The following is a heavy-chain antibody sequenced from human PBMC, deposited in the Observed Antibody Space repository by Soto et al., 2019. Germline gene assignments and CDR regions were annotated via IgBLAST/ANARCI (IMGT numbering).Heavy chain of an antibody. CDR3: ARVERECPGRITWVLDY. CDR1: GGSISSSSYY. D-gene: IGHD3-16*01. Sequence: PSETLSLTCTVSGGSISSSSYYWGWIRQPPGKGLEWIGSIYYSGCTYYNPSLKSRVTISVDTSKNQFSLKLSSVTAANTAVYYCARVERECPGRITWVLDYWGQGTLVTVSS. V-gene: IGHV4-39*01. J-gene: IGHJ4*01. CDR2: IYYSGCT.